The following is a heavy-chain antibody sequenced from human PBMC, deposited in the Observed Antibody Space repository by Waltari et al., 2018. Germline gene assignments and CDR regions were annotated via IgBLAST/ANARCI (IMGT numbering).Heavy chain of an antibody. Sequence: QVQLQESGPGLVKPSGTLSLTCAVSGGSISSSNWWRWVRQPPGKGLEWIGEIYHSGSTNYNPSLKSRVTISVDKSKNQFSLKLSSVTAADTAVYYCARDQITMVRGVIIRYWYFDLWGRGTLVTVSS. V-gene: IGHV4-4*02. CDR1: GGSISSSNW. J-gene: IGHJ2*01. CDR3: ARDQITMVRGVIIRYWYFDL. CDR2: IYHSGST. D-gene: IGHD3-10*01.